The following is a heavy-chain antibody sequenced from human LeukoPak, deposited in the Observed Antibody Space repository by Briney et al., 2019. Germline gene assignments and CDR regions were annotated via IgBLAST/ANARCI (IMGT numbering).Heavy chain of an antibody. CDR3: TTVERWLLRSSPY. D-gene: IGHD5-24*01. CDR1: GFTFSNAW. J-gene: IGHJ4*02. Sequence: GGSLRLSCAASGFTFSNAWMTWVRQAPGKGLEWVGRIKTNTDGGTTDYAAPVKGRFTISRDESKNTLYLQMNSLKTDDTAVYYCTTVERWLLRSSPYWGQGTLVTVSS. V-gene: IGHV3-15*01. CDR2: IKTNTDGGTT.